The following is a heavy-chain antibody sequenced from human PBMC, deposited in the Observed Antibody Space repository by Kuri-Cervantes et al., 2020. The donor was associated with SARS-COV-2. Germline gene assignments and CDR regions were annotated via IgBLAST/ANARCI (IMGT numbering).Heavy chain of an antibody. CDR1: GFTFSSYE. CDR3: ARDDIVVVEAATRTRYYYYGMDV. CDR2: ISSSGSTI. V-gene: IGHV3-48*03. J-gene: IGHJ6*02. Sequence: GESLKISCAASGFTFSSYEMNWVRQAPGKGLEWVSYISSSGSTIYYADSVKGRFTISRDNATNSLYLQMNSLRAEDTAVYYCARDDIVVVEAATRTRYYYYGMDVWGQGTTVTVSS. D-gene: IGHD2-15*01.